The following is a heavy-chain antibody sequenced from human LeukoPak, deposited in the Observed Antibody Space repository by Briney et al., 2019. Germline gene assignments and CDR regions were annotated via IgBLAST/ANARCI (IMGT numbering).Heavy chain of an antibody. J-gene: IGHJ4*02. CDR1: GGSISSSSYY. D-gene: IGHD3-10*01. CDR2: IYYSGST. CDR3: ARDYYGSGSYGPSELDY. V-gene: IGHV4-39*07. Sequence: SETLSLTCTVSGGSISSSSYYWGWIRQPPGKGLEWIGSIYYSGSTYYNPSLKSRVTISVDTSKNQFSLKLSSVTAADTAVYYCARDYYGSGSYGPSELDYWGQGTLVTVSS.